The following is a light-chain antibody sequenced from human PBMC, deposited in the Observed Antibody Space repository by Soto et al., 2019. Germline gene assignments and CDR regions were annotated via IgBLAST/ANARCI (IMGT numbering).Light chain of an antibody. CDR1: QDISDW. V-gene: IGKV1-5*03. CDR2: KAA. CDR3: QQYEAFPLT. J-gene: IGKJ4*01. Sequence: DIQMTQSPSTLSASVGDRVTISCRASQDISDWLAWYQQTPGQAPKLLIYKAATLQRGVPSRFSGRRSGTEYTLTITSLQPDDFASYYCQQYEAFPLTFGGGTTVEIK.